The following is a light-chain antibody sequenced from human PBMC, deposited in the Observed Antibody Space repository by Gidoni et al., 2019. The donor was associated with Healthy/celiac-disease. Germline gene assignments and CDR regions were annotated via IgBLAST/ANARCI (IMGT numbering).Light chain of an antibody. CDR3: QQSYSTPYS. CDR2: AAS. V-gene: IGKV1-39*01. J-gene: IGKJ2*03. CDR1: QRISSY. Sequence: DIQRTQSPSSLSASVGDRVTITCRASQRISSYLNWYQQKPGKAPKLLIYAASSLQSGVPSRCSGSGSGTDFTLTISSLQPEDFATYYCQQSYSTPYSFGQGTKLEIK.